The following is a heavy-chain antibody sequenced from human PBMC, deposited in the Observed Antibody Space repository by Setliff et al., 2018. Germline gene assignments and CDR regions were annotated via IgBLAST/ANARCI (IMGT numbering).Heavy chain of an antibody. CDR1: GGSVRNSYYY. D-gene: IGHD3-16*01. Sequence: SETLSLPCSVSGGSVRNSYYYWNWIRQPAGKGLEWIGRIYTTWSTNYNPSLRSRVSISLDPSQSQIFLRQSSVTAADTAVYYCAREANSLGAPLRLGEFSGAFDNWGQGTMVTVSS. J-gene: IGHJ3*02. V-gene: IGHV4-61*10. CDR3: AREANSLGAPLRLGEFSGAFDN. CDR2: IYTTWST.